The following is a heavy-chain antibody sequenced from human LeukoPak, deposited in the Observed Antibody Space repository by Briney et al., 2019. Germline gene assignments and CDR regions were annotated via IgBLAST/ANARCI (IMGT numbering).Heavy chain of an antibody. CDR2: ISWNSGSI. D-gene: IGHD3-16*01. CDR3: TKAGWGYQFDY. J-gene: IGHJ4*02. Sequence: GGSLRPSCAASGFTFDDYAMHWVRQAPGKGLEWVSGISWNSGSIGYADSVKGRFTISRDNAKNSLYLQMNSLRAEDTALYYCTKAGWGYQFDYWGQGTLVTVPS. CDR1: GFTFDDYA. V-gene: IGHV3-9*01.